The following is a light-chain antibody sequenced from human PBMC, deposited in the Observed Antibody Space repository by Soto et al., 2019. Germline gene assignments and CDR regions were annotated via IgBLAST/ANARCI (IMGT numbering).Light chain of an antibody. Sequence: DIQMTQSPSSLSASVGDRVTITCRASQGISNYLAWYQQKPGKVPKLLIYAASTLQAGVPPRFSGSGFGTDFTLTISSLQPEDAATYYCQKYNSAPRTFGQGTKVEIK. J-gene: IGKJ1*01. CDR3: QKYNSAPRT. CDR1: QGISNY. CDR2: AAS. V-gene: IGKV1-27*01.